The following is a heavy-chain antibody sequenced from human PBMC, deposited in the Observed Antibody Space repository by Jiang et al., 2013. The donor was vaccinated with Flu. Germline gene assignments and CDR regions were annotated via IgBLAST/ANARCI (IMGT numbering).Heavy chain of an antibody. CDR1: GDSVDSGFYF. V-gene: IGHV4-39*07. Sequence: GPGLVKPSGTLSLICTVSGDSVDSGFYFWGWIRQPPGKALEWIGTVYYSGTTYYNPSLKSRVTMSLDTSKTHLSLKLSSATAADTAIYYCARDTVTFPRVFDSWGQGTLVTVSS. J-gene: IGHJ4*02. CDR3: ARDTVTFPRVFDS. CDR2: VYYSGTT. D-gene: IGHD4-17*01.